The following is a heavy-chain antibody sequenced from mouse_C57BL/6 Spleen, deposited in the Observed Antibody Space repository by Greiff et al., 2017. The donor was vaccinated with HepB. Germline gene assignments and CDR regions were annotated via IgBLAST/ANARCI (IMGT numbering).Heavy chain of an antibody. CDR3: ARDVYSNYVLYAMDY. V-gene: IGHV5-4*01. D-gene: IGHD2-5*01. Sequence: EVMLVESGGGLVKPGGSLKLSCAASGFTFSSYAMSWVRQTPEKRLEWVATISDGGSYTYYPDNVKGRFTISRDNAKNNLYLQMSHLKSEDTAMYYCARDVYSNYVLYAMDYWGQGTSVTVSS. J-gene: IGHJ4*01. CDR2: ISDGGSYT. CDR1: GFTFSSYA.